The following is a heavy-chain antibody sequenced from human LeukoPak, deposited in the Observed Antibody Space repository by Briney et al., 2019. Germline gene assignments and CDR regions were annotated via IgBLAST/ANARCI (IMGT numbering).Heavy chain of an antibody. Sequence: SETLSLTCTVSGGSISSSTYYWGWLRQPPGQGLEWMGGIHYSGSTHYNPSLKSRVTISVDTSKNQFSLKLSSVTAADTAIYYCSRESGAFCPFGYWGQGTLVSVPP. CDR1: GGSISSSTYY. D-gene: IGHD1-26*01. CDR2: IHYSGST. V-gene: IGHV4-39*07. CDR3: SRESGAFCPFGY. J-gene: IGHJ4*02.